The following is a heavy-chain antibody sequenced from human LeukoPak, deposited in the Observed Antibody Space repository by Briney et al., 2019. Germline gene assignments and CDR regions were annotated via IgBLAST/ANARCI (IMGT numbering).Heavy chain of an antibody. J-gene: IGHJ4*02. CDR2: IYYSGST. Sequence: PSETLSLTCTVSGGSISSSSYYWGWIRQPPGKGLEWIGSIYYSGSTYYNPSLKSRVTISVDTSKNQFSLKLSSVTVADTAVYYCARVGSGTFDYWGQGTLVTVSS. CDR1: GGSISSSSYY. V-gene: IGHV4-39*07. CDR3: ARVGSGTFDY.